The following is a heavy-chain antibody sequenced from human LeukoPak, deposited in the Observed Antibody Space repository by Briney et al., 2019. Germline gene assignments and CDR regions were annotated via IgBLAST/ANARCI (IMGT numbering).Heavy chain of an antibody. V-gene: IGHV3-7*01. CDR1: GFTFSSYW. Sequence: GGSLRLSCAASGFTFSSYWMSWVRQAPGKGLEWVANIKYEGSEKYYVDSVEGRFTISRDNAKNSLYLQMNSLRAEDTAVYYCARERYKGFDYWGQGTLVTVX. D-gene: IGHD1-1*01. CDR2: IKYEGSEK. J-gene: IGHJ4*02. CDR3: ARERYKGFDY.